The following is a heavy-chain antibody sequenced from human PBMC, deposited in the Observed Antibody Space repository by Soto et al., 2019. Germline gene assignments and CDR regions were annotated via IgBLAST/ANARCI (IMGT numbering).Heavy chain of an antibody. D-gene: IGHD2-21*02. J-gene: IGHJ4*02. CDR3: ARTYCGGDCHKYYFDY. V-gene: IGHV4-59*01. Sequence: SETLSLTCTVSGGSISSYYWSWIRQPPGKGLEWIGYIYYSGSTNYNPSLKSRVTISVDTSKNQFSLKLSSVTAADTAVYYCARTYCGGDCHKYYFDYWGQGTLVTVSS. CDR1: GGSISSYY. CDR2: IYYSGST.